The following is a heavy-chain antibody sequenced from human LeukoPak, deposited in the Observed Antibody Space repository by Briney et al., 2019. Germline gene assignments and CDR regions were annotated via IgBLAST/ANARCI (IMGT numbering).Heavy chain of an antibody. CDR1: GGTFSSYA. Sequence: GASVKVSCKASGGTFSSYAISWVRQAPGQGLEWMGGIIPIFGTANYAQKFQGRVTMTEDTSTDTAYMELSSLRSEDTAVYYCATITLNVVVPAAPSYNWFDPWGQGTLVTVSS. CDR3: ATITLNVVVPAAPSYNWFDP. CDR2: IIPIFGTA. J-gene: IGHJ5*02. D-gene: IGHD2-2*01. V-gene: IGHV1-69*06.